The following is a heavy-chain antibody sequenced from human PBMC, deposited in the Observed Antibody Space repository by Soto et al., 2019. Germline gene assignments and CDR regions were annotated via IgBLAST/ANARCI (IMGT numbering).Heavy chain of an antibody. V-gene: IGHV1-69*01. J-gene: IGHJ4*02. D-gene: IGHD2-15*01. CDR2: IIPIFGTA. CDR3: ARGLGYCSGGSCYSGFRFDY. CDR1: GGTFSSYA. Sequence: QVQLVQSGAEVKKPGSSVKVSCKASGGTFSSYAISWVRQAPGQGLEWMGGIIPIFGTANYAQKFQGRVPITADESTSTAYMELSSLRSEDTAVYYCARGLGYCSGGSCYSGFRFDYWGQGTLVTVSS.